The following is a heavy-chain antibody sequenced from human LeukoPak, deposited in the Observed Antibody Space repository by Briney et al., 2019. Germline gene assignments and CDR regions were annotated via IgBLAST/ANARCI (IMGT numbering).Heavy chain of an antibody. D-gene: IGHD6-6*01. J-gene: IGHJ3*01. CDR1: GGSISTYY. Sequence: SETLSLTCTVSGGSISTYYWSLIRQPAGKGLEWIGRIYASGNTNYNPSLKSRVTMSLDTSKNQFSLRLTSVTAADTAVYYCAREYSSSSGKNAFDVWGQGAMVTVSS. CDR2: IYASGNT. V-gene: IGHV4-4*07. CDR3: AREYSSSSGKNAFDV.